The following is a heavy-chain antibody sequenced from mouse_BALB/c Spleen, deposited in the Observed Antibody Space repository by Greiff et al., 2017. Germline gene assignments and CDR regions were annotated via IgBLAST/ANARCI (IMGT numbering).Heavy chain of an antibody. V-gene: IGHV3-2*02. CDR1: GYSITSDYA. CDR3: ARAPYYGSSYGSYYYAMDY. Sequence: EVQLQQSGPGLVKPSQSLSLTCTVTGYSITSDYAWNWIRQFPGNKLEWMGYISYSGSTSYNPSLKSRISITRDTSKNQFFLQLNSVTTEDTATYYCARAPYYGSSYGSYYYAMDYWGQGTSVTVSS. CDR2: ISYSGST. J-gene: IGHJ4*01. D-gene: IGHD1-1*01.